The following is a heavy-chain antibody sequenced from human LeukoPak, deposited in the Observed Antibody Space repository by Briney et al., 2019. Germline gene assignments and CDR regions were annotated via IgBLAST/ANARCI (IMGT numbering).Heavy chain of an antibody. Sequence: GGSLRLSCAASGLTFSSNWMHRVRQAPGKGLVWVSRINSDGTSTSYADSVKGRFTISRDNAKNTLYLQMNSLRAEDTAVYYCARGGGIVGATWPSLVDYWGQGTLVTVSS. CDR2: INSDGTST. V-gene: IGHV3-74*01. CDR3: ARGGGIVGATWPSLVDY. J-gene: IGHJ4*02. D-gene: IGHD1-26*01. CDR1: GLTFSSNW.